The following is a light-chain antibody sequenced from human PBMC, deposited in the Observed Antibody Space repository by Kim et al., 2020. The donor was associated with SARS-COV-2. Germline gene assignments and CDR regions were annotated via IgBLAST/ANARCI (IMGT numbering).Light chain of an antibody. CDR2: RDS. Sequence: SYELTQPLSVSVALGQTARITCGGNNIENKNVHWYRQRPGQAPILVMYRDSKRPSGIPERLSGSNSENTATLTISRVQAGDEADYYCQVWDSVSVVFGGGTQLTVL. CDR1: NIENKN. J-gene: IGLJ2*01. V-gene: IGLV3-9*01. CDR3: QVWDSVSVV.